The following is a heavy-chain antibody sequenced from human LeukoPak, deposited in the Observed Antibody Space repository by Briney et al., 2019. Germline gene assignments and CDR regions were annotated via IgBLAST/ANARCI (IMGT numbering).Heavy chain of an antibody. CDR2: IRSKAYGGTT. D-gene: IGHD5-24*01. Sequence: PGGSLRLSCTASGFTFGDYDMSWVRQAPGKGLEWVGFIRSKAYGGTTEYAASVKGKFTISRDDSKSIAYLQLNSLKTEDTAVYYCTRGDGYNWAWGQGTLVTVSS. CDR3: TRGDGYNWA. V-gene: IGHV3-49*04. CDR1: GFTFGDYD. J-gene: IGHJ5*02.